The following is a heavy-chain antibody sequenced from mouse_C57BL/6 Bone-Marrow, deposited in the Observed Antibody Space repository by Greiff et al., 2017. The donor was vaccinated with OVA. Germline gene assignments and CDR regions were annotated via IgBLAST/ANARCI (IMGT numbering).Heavy chain of an antibody. D-gene: IGHD4-1*01. CDR2: IYPGDGDT. CDR3: AREGGTLYFDY. V-gene: IGHV1-82*01. CDR1: GYAFSSSW. Sequence: QVQLQQPGAELVKPGASVKISCKASGYAFSSSWMNWVKQRPGKGLEWIGRIYPGDGDTNYNGKFKGKATLTADKSSSTAYMQLSSLTSEDSAVYFCAREGGTLYFDYWGQGTTLTVSS. J-gene: IGHJ2*01.